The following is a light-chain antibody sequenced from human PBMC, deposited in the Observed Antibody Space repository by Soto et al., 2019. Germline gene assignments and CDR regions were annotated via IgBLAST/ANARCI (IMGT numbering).Light chain of an antibody. Sequence: QSVLTQPPSASGTPGQRVTISCSGSSSNIGSNSVCWYQQLPGTAPKLLIYTSNQRPSGVPDRFSGSKSGTSASLAISGLRSEDEADYYCAAWDDSLGGPVFGGGTKLTVL. CDR3: AAWDDSLGGPV. J-gene: IGLJ2*01. CDR1: SSNIGSNS. CDR2: TSN. V-gene: IGLV1-47*02.